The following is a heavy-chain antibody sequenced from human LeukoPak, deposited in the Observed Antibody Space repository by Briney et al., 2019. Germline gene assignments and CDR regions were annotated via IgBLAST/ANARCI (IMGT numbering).Heavy chain of an antibody. Sequence: ASVKVSCKASGYTFTSYGISWVRQAPGQGLEWMGIINPSGGRTSYAQKFQGRVTMTRDTSTSTLYMELSSLRSEDTAVYYCARTYCGGDCYSGGNGMDVWGQGTTVTVSS. CDR2: INPSGGRT. CDR1: GYTFTSYG. V-gene: IGHV1-46*01. D-gene: IGHD2-21*02. J-gene: IGHJ6*02. CDR3: ARTYCGGDCYSGGNGMDV.